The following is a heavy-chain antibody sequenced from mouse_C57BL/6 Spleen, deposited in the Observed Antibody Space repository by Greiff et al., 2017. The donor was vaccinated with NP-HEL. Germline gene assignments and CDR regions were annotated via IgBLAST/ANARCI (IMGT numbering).Heavy chain of an antibody. CDR3: ARKGLDYGRFDY. CDR2: INPSSGYT. D-gene: IGHD1-1*01. Sequence: VQRVESGAELAKPGASVKLSCKASGYTFTSYWMHWVKQRPGQGLEWIGYINPSSGYTKYNQKFKDKAPLTADKSSSTAYMQLSSLTYEDSAVYCCARKGLDYGRFDYWGQGTTLTVSS. CDR1: GYTFTSYW. J-gene: IGHJ2*01. V-gene: IGHV1-7*01.